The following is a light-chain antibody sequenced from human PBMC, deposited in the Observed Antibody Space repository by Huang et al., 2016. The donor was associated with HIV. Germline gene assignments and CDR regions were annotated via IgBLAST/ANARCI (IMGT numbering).Light chain of an antibody. CDR2: DAS. Sequence: IVMTQSPATMSVSPGQRVTLSCRASQSVSNEVAWYQQKPGQAPRLLIYDASKRAINTPARFSGSGSGTEFTLTINSLQSEDFAVYHCQQYNNWPRESFGQGTKLEIK. CDR3: QQYNNWPRES. V-gene: IGKV3-15*01. CDR1: QSVSNE. J-gene: IGKJ2*03.